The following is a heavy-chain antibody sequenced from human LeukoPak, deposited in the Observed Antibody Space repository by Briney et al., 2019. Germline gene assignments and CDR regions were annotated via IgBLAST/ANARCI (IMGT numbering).Heavy chain of an antibody. CDR3: ATSHCSGGSCYSSYYYYMDV. V-gene: IGHV1-24*01. J-gene: IGHJ6*03. CDR2: FDPEDGET. Sequence: GASVKVSRKVSGYTLTELSMHWVRQAPGKGLEWMGGFDPEDGETIYAQKFQGRVTMTEDTSTDTAYMELSSLRSEDTAVYYCATSHCSGGSCYSSYYYYMDVWGKGTTVTVSS. D-gene: IGHD2-15*01. CDR1: GYTLTELS.